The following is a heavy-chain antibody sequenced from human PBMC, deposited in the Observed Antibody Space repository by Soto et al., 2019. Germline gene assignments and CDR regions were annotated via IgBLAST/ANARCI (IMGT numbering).Heavy chain of an antibody. V-gene: IGHV3-30*18. CDR2: ISYDGSNK. Sequence: GGSLRLSCAASGFTFSSYGMHWVRQAPGKGLEWVAVISYDGSNKYYADSVKGRFTISRDNSKNTLYLQMNSLRAGDTAVYYCAKGTKRGLKLYYYYGMDLWGQGTTVTVSS. CDR3: AKGTKRGLKLYYYYGMDL. D-gene: IGHD3-22*01. CDR1: GFTFSSYG. J-gene: IGHJ6*02.